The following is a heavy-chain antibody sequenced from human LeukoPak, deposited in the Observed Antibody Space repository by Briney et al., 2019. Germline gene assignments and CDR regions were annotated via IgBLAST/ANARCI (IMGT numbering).Heavy chain of an antibody. CDR2: IYVDGRTT. Sequence: GGSLRLSCVASGFIFSSNSMNWVRQPPGKGLVWVSRIYVDGRTTNYADSVKGRFTISRDNAKNTVYLEMNSLSVEDTATYYCIRDFRSADLWGQGTLVTVTS. V-gene: IGHV3-74*01. CDR1: GFIFSSNS. CDR3: IRDFRSADL. J-gene: IGHJ5*02.